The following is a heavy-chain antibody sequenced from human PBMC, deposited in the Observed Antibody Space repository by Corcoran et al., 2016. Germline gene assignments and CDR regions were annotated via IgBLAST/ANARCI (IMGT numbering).Heavy chain of an antibody. V-gene: IGHV4-34*02. CDR3: ARGRPSDFWSCRPRFDY. Sequence: QVQLQQWGAGLLKPSETLSLTCAVYGGSFSDYQWTWIRQPPGKGLEWIGEINHSGNTDYNPSLKSRVIISVDTSKNQFSLMVSSVTAADTAVYDCARGRPSDFWSCRPRFDYWGQGTLVTVSS. D-gene: IGHD3-3*01. CDR2: INHSGNT. CDR1: GGSFSDYQ. J-gene: IGHJ4*02.